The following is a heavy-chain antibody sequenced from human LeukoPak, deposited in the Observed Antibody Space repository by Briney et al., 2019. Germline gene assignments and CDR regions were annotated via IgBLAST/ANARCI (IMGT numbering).Heavy chain of an antibody. CDR3: ARDREQWLVGYYYYYMDV. CDR2: IYTSGST. V-gene: IGHV4-4*07. Sequence: SETLSLTCTVSGGSISSYYWSWIRQPAGKGLEWIGRIYTSGSTNYNPSLKSRVTMSVDTSKNQFSLKPSSVTAADTAVYYCARDREQWLVGYYYYYMDVWGKGTTVTVSS. J-gene: IGHJ6*03. CDR1: GGSISSYY. D-gene: IGHD6-19*01.